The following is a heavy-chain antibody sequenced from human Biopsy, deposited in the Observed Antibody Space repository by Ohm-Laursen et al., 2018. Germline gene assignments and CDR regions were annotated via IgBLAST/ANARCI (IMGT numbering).Heavy chain of an antibody. CDR2: ISYDGSKT. D-gene: IGHD7-27*01. V-gene: IGHV3-30*18. CDR3: AKDLRNNNWGVEN. CDR1: GFTFSNSG. J-gene: IGHJ4*02. Sequence: SLRLSCAASGFTFSNSGMHWVRQAPGKGLEWVAAISYDGSKTDYGDSVKGRFTISRDNSKNTLYLQMNNLRAEDTAVFYCAKDLRNNNWGVENWGQGTLVTVSS.